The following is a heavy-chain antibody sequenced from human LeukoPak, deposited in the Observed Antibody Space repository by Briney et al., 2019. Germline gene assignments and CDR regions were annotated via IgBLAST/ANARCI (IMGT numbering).Heavy chain of an antibody. CDR2: ISYDGSNK. Sequence: GGSLRLSCAASGFTFSSYAMHWVRQAPGKGLEWVAVISYDGSNKYYADSVKGRFTISRDNSKNTLYLQMNSLRAEDTAVYYCARDQYSGYGWGYYFDYWGQGTLVTASS. CDR3: ARDQYSGYGWGYYFDY. CDR1: GFTFSSYA. V-gene: IGHV3-30*04. J-gene: IGHJ4*02. D-gene: IGHD5-12*01.